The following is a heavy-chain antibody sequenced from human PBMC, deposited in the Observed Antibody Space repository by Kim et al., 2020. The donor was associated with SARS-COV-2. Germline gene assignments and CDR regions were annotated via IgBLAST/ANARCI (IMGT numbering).Heavy chain of an antibody. J-gene: IGHJ4*02. V-gene: IGHV1-18*01. Sequence: NTNYAQKLQGRVTMTTDTSTSTAYMELRSLRSDDTAVYYCARDRSGSYFYWGQGTLVTVSS. CDR2: NT. D-gene: IGHD1-26*01. CDR3: ARDRSGSYFY.